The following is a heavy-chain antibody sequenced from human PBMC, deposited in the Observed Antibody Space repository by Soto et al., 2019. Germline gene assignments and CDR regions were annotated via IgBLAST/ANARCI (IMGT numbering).Heavy chain of an antibody. J-gene: IGHJ4*02. V-gene: IGHV3-21*01. CDR2: ISSSSNYI. D-gene: IGHD3-16*01. CDR3: ARDVKGEYYFDY. CDR1: GFTFSSYS. Sequence: PGGSLRLSCAASGFTFSSYSMNWVRQAPGKGLEWVSSISSSSNYIYYADSVKGRFTISRDNSKNTLYLQMNSLRAEDTAVYYCARDVKGEYYFDYWGQGTLVTVSS.